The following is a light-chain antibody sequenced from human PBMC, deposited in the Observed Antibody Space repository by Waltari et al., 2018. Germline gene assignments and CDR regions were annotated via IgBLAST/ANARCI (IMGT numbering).Light chain of an antibody. CDR1: TNALGSYNY. Sequence: SALTQPRSVSGSPGQSVTISCPGTTNALGSYNYVSWYQQHPGKAPKLIILDVTKRPSGVPDRLSGSKSGNTASLTISGLRAEDEAEYYCCSYAGSYTWVFGGGTKLTVV. J-gene: IGLJ3*02. CDR3: CSYAGSYTWV. CDR2: DVT. V-gene: IGLV2-11*01.